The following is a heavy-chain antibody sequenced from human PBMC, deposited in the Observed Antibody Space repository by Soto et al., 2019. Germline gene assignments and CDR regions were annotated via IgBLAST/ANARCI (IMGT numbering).Heavy chain of an antibody. CDR1: GYICTNYW. V-gene: IGHV5-51*03. Sequence: EVQLVQSGAEVKKPGQSLQISCKGSGYICTNYWIGWVRHMPGKGLEWMGIIFPGDSDTRYSPAFQGQVTISADKSISTAYLQWSSLKASDSAMYYCARRDPFDYWGQGTLVTVSS. CDR3: ARRDPFDY. J-gene: IGHJ4*02. CDR2: IFPGDSDT.